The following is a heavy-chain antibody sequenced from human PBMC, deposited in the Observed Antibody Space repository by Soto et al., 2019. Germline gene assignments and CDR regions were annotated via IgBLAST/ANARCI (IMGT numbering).Heavy chain of an antibody. V-gene: IGHV3-15*01. D-gene: IGHD3-22*01. J-gene: IGHJ4*02. CDR2: IKSETDGGTA. CDR3: QYYYDSSGVPRFDY. Sequence: EVQLVESGGGLVKPGGSLRLSCAASGFTFCEAWMSWVRQAPGKGLEWVGRIKSETDGGTADYAAPVKGRFSISRDDSRSTVYLEMDSLQPEDTAVYYCQYYYDSSGVPRFDYWGQGTLVTVSS. CDR1: GFTFCEAW.